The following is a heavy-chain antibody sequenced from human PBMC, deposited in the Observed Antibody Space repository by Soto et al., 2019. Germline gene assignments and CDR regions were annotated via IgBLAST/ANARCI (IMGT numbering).Heavy chain of an antibody. Sequence: PGGSLRLSCAASGFTFSSYGMHWVRQAPGKGLEWVAVISYDGSNKYYADSVKGRFTISRDNSKNTLYLQMNSLRAEDTAVYYCAKDRGGSGPCDYWGQGTLVTVSS. CDR3: AKDRGGSGPCDY. D-gene: IGHD6-25*01. CDR1: GFTFSSYG. CDR2: ISYDGSNK. V-gene: IGHV3-30*18. J-gene: IGHJ4*02.